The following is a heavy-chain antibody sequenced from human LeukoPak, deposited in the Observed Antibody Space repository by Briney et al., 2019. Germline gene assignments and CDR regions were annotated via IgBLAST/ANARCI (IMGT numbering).Heavy chain of an antibody. CDR1: GYTFTGYY. D-gene: IGHD3-22*01. CDR3: ARASLPYYYDSSGYYYIGEV. Sequence: GASVKVSCKASGYTFTGYYMHWVRQAPGQGLEWMGIINPSGGSTSYAQKFQGRVTMTRDTSTSTVYMELSSLRSEDTAVYYCARASLPYYYDSSGYYYIGEVWGQGTLVTVSS. J-gene: IGHJ4*02. CDR2: INPSGGST. V-gene: IGHV1-46*01.